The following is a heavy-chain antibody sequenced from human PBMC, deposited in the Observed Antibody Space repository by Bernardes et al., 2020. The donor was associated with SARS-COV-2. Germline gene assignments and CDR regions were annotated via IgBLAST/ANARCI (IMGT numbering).Heavy chain of an antibody. J-gene: IGHJ4*02. CDR2: IYYSGST. CDR3: AREGSGFWSGYYTYYFDY. D-gene: IGHD3-3*01. Sequence: SETLSLTCTVSGGSISSSSYYWGWIRQPPGKGLEWIGSIYYSGSTYYNPSLKSRVTISVDTSKNQFSLKLSSVTAADTAVYYCAREGSGFWSGYYTYYFDYWGLGTLVTVSS. CDR1: GGSISSSSYY. V-gene: IGHV4-39*07.